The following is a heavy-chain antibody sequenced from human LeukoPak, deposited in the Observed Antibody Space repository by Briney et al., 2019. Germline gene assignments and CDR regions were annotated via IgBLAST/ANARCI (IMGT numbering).Heavy chain of an antibody. J-gene: IGHJ4*02. V-gene: IGHV3-21*01. CDR1: GFTFSTYS. D-gene: IGHD6-19*01. CDR2: ITSSSSYI. CDR3: ARDLPPGIAVAGTGFDY. Sequence: GGSLRLSCAASGFTFSTYSMTWVRQAPGKGLEWVSSITSSSSYIYYADSVKGRFTISRDNAKNSLYLQMNSLRAEDTAVYYCARDLPPGIAVAGTGFDYWGQGTLVTVSS.